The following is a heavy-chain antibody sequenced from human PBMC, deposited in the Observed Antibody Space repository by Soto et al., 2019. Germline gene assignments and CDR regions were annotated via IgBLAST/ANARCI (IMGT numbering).Heavy chain of an antibody. D-gene: IGHD1-26*01. J-gene: IGHJ4*02. Sequence: SETLSLTCTVSGGSISSYYWAWIRQPPGKGLEWIGSIFYSGSTYYNPSLKSRVTISVDTSKNQFSLKLSSVTAADTAVYYCARLPRGSYFDYWGQGTLVTVSS. CDR2: IFYSGST. CDR1: GGSISSYY. V-gene: IGHV4-39*01. CDR3: ARLPRGSYFDY.